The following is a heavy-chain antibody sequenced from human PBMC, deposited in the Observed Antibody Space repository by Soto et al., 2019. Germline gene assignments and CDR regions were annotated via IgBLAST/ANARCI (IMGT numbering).Heavy chain of an antibody. V-gene: IGHV3-74*01. J-gene: IGHJ4*02. Sequence: PGSSLRLSCASSVFTFSGNWMHWVRQAPGKGLLWVSRINPDGSNTDYADSVKGRFTISRDNAKNTLYLQMNSLRAEDTAVYYCAGGIWNDNAYWGQGTLVTVSS. D-gene: IGHD1-1*01. CDR1: VFTFSGNW. CDR2: INPDGSNT. CDR3: AGGIWNDNAY.